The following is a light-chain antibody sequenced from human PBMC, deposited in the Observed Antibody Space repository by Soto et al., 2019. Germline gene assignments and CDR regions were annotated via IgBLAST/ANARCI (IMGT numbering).Light chain of an antibody. CDR2: WAS. CDR1: QSLLYTPNNYNY. CDR3: QQYYSAPGT. V-gene: IGKV4-1*01. Sequence: DVVMTQFPDSLAVSLGERATLSCKSGQSLLYTPNNYNYLAWYQQKAGQPPKLLIYWASTRESGVPDRFSGSGSGTDFNLTISNLQAEDVAGYFCQQYYSAPGTFGQGTRVEIK. J-gene: IGKJ1*01.